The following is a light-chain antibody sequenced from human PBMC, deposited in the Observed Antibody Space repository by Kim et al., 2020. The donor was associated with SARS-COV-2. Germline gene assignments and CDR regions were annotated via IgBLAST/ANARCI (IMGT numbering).Light chain of an antibody. V-gene: IGKV3-11*01. CDR3: QQRSNWPLT. CDR2: GAS. CDR1: QSLSSEY. J-gene: IGKJ4*01. Sequence: SPGERAPLSCRARQSLSSEYLALYQQTSGQPPRLLIFGASSRAAGIPDRFSGSGSGTDFTLTISSLEPEDFAVYYCQQRSNWPLTFGGGTKVDIK.